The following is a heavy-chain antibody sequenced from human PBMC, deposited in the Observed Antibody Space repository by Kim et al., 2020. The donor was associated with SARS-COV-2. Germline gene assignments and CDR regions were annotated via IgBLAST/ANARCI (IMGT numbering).Heavy chain of an antibody. J-gene: IGHJ4*02. CDR3: VTDDVIQNDLAN. CDR1: GNTLTNLS. D-gene: IGHD1-1*01. V-gene: IGHV1-24*01. CDR2: FDPEIGHT. Sequence: ASVKVSCKASGNTLTNLSMHWVRQAPGVGLEWMGYFDPEIGHTTYAQKFRGRISVTVYTSIDTGYLELYSLTSEDTAVYFCVTDDVIQNDLANWGQGTLV.